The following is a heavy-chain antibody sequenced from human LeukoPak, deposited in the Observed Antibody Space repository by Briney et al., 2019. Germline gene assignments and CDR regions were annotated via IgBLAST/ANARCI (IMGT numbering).Heavy chain of an antibody. D-gene: IGHD1-26*01. CDR1: GYTFTSYG. CDR3: ARDRTKWEPSDAFDI. V-gene: IGHV1-18*01. Sequence: ASVKVSCKASGYTFTSYGISWVRQAPGQGLEWMGWISAYNGNTNYAQKLQGRVTMTTDTSTSTAYMELRSLRSDDTAVYYCARDRTKWEPSDAFDIWGQGTMVTVSS. CDR2: ISAYNGNT. J-gene: IGHJ3*02.